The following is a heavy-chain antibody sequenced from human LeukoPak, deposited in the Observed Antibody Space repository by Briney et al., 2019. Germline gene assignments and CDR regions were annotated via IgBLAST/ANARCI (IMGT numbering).Heavy chain of an antibody. J-gene: IGHJ6*03. CDR1: GGSISSYY. D-gene: IGHD4-17*01. Sequence: TPSETLSLTCTVSGGSISSYYWSWIRQPPGKGLEWIGYIYYSGSTNYNPSLKSRVTISVDTSKNQFSLKLSSVTAADTAVYYCAGGSTVTYYYMDVWGKGTTVTVSS. V-gene: IGHV4-59*01. CDR2: IYYSGST. CDR3: AGGSTVTYYYMDV.